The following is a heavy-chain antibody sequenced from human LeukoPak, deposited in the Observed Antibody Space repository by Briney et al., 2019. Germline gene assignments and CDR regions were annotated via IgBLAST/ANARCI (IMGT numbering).Heavy chain of an antibody. V-gene: IGHV4-31*03. CDR1: GGSISSGGYY. CDR3: ARGGLRWFPH. CDR2: IYYSGST. Sequence: SETLSLTCTVSGGSISSGGYYWSWIRQHPGKGLEWIGYIYYSGSTYYNPSLKSRVTISVDTSKNQFSLKLSSVTAADTAVYYCARGGLRWFPHWGQGTLVTVSS. J-gene: IGHJ5*02.